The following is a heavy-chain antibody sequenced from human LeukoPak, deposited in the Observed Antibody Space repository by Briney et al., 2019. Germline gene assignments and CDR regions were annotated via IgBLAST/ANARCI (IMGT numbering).Heavy chain of an antibody. CDR1: GYTFTGYY. CDR2: INPNSGGT. V-gene: IGHV1-2*02. Sequence: GASVKLSCKASGYTFTGYYMHWVRQAPGQGQEWMGWINPNSGGTNYAQKFQGRVTMTRDTSISSAYMELSRLRSDDTAVYYCARDPREVYYGMDVWGQGTTVTVSS. CDR3: ARDPREVYYGMDV. J-gene: IGHJ6*02.